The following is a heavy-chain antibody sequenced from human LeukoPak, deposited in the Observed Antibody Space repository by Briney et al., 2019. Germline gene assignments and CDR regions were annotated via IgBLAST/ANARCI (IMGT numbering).Heavy chain of an antibody. V-gene: IGHV3-21*01. J-gene: IGHJ5*01. CDR2: ISGTSAYI. D-gene: IGHD2-8*02. CDR3: ARVAVSGPTGWFDS. CDR1: GFALKSYS. Sequence: GGSLRLSCAGSGFALKSYSLTWVRQAPGKGLEWVSSISGTSAYIHYADSVKGRFTISRDNVDNVVYLEMNSLGAEDTATYYCARVAVSGPTGWFDSWGQGTLVIVSS.